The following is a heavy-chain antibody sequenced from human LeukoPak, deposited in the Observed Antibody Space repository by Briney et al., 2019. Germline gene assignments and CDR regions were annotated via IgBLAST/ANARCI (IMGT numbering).Heavy chain of an antibody. Sequence: GESLKISCKGSGYDFTNYCIAWVRQMPGKGLEWMGIIYPGDSDSRYSPSFQGQVTISADKSISTAYLQWSSLKASDTAMYYCARLLSGYEVPAFGYWGQGTLVTVSP. V-gene: IGHV5-51*01. CDR2: IYPGDSDS. D-gene: IGHD5-12*01. CDR3: ARLLSGYEVPAFGY. J-gene: IGHJ4*02. CDR1: GYDFTNYC.